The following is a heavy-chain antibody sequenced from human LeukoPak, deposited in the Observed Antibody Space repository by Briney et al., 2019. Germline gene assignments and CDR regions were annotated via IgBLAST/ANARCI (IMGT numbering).Heavy chain of an antibody. CDR3: ARRSSWYGGWFDP. Sequence: PSETLSLTCTVSGYSISSGYYWGWIRQPPGKGLEWIGEINHSGSTNYNPSLKSRVTISVDTSKNQFSLKLSSVTAADTAVYYCARRSSWYGGWFDPWGQGTLVTVSS. V-gene: IGHV4-38-2*02. CDR2: INHSGST. J-gene: IGHJ5*02. CDR1: GYSISSGYY. D-gene: IGHD6-13*01.